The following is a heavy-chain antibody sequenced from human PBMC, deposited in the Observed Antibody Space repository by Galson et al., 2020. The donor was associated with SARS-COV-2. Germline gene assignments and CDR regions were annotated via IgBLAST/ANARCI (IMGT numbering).Heavy chain of an antibody. CDR2: IYTSGST. CDR3: ARALALRYFDWSYYEDWFDP. D-gene: IGHD3-9*01. V-gene: IGHV4-4*07. CDR1: GGSISSYY. J-gene: IGHJ5*02. Sequence: ASETLSLTCTVSGGSISSYYWSWIRQPAGKGLEWIGRIYTSGSTNYNPSLKSRVTMSVDTSKNQFSLKLSSVTAADTAVYYCARALALRYFDWSYYEDWFDPWGQGTLVTVSS.